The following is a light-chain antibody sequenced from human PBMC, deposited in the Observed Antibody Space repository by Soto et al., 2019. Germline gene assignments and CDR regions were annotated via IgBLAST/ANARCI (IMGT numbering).Light chain of an antibody. CDR1: QSVNSDY. CDR2: IAS. J-gene: IGKJ4*01. Sequence: EIVLTQSPGTLSLFPGERATLSCRATQSVNSDYLAWYQQKPGQAPRLLNYIASRRATGIPDRFSGSGSGTEFTLTISSLEPEDFAIYYCQQYGTSPLTFGRGTKVEIK. V-gene: IGKV3-20*01. CDR3: QQYGTSPLT.